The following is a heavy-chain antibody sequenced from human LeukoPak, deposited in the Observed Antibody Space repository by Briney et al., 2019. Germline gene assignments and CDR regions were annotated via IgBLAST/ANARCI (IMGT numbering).Heavy chain of an antibody. CDR2: IYHSGST. V-gene: IGHV4-30-2*01. Sequence: PSETLSLTCTVSGGSISSGGYYWSWIRQPPGKGLEWIGYIYHSGSTYYNPSLKSRVTISVDRSKNQFSLKLSSVTAADTAVYYCARGIAAAAPVDYWGQGTLGTVSS. CDR3: ARGIAAAAPVDY. D-gene: IGHD6-13*01. J-gene: IGHJ4*02. CDR1: GGSISSGGYY.